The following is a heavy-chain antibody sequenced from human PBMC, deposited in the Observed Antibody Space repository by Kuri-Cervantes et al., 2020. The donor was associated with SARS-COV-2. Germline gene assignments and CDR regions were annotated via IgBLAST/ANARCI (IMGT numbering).Heavy chain of an antibody. CDR3: ARDGGSVTIFGVVINYYYGMDV. D-gene: IGHD3-3*01. J-gene: IGHJ6*02. CDR1: GFTVSSKY. V-gene: IGHV3-66*03. CDR2: IYSCGST. Sequence: GESLKISCAASGFTVSSKYMSWVRQAPGKGLEWASVIYSCGSTYYADSVKGRFTISRDNSKNTLYLQMNSLRAEDTAVYYCARDGGSVTIFGVVINYYYGMDVWGQGTTVTVSS.